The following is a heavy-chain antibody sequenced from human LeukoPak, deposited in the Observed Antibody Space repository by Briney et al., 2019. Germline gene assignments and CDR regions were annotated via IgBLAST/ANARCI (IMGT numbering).Heavy chain of an antibody. CDR2: IRYDGSNK. V-gene: IGHV3-30*02. CDR3: AKDLVRYCSGGSCFSLYYYGMDV. Sequence: PGGSLRLSCAASGFTFSSYGIDWVRQAPGKGLEWVAFIRYDGSNKYYADSVKCRFTISRDNSKNTLYLQMNSLRAEDTAVYYCAKDLVRYCSGGSCFSLYYYGMDVWGQGTTVTVSS. J-gene: IGHJ6*02. D-gene: IGHD2-15*01. CDR1: GFTFSSYG.